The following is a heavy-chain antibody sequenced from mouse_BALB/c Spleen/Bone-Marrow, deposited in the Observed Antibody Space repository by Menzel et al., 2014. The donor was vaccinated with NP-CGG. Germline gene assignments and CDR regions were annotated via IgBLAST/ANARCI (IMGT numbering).Heavy chain of an antibody. CDR3: ARQEFAIYWYFDV. CDR1: GFKIKDTY. J-gene: IGHJ1*01. D-gene: IGHD1-3*01. V-gene: IGHV14-3*02. Sequence: VQLQQSGAELVKPGASVKLSCSASGFKIKDTYMHWVKQKPEQGLEWIGRIDPANGNTKYDPKFQDKATITADTSSNTVDLQLSSLTFEDTAVYYCARQEFAIYWYFDVWGAGTTVTVSS. CDR2: IDPANGNT.